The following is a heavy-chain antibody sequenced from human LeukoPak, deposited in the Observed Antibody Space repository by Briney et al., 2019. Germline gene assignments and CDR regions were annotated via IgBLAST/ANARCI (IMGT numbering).Heavy chain of an antibody. CDR1: GGSISSYY. CDR2: IYYSGST. CDR3: ARGASSGYVLDY. J-gene: IGHJ4*02. D-gene: IGHD3-22*01. V-gene: IGHV4-59*01. Sequence: SETLSLTCTVSGGSISSYYWSWIRQPPGKGLEWIGYIYYSGSTNYNPSLKSRVTISVDTSKNQFSLKLSSATAADTAVYYCARGASSGYVLDYWGQGTLVTVSS.